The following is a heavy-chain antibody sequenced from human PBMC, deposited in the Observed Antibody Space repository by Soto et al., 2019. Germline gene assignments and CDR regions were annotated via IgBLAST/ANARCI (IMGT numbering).Heavy chain of an antibody. J-gene: IGHJ4*02. CDR1: GFTFSSYS. CDR2: ISSISSHI. D-gene: IGHD4-17*01. CDR3: ARRSGDTDY. Sequence: EVQLVESGGGLVKPGGSLRLSCAASGFTFSSYSMNWVRQAPGKGLEWVSSISSISSHIYYADSVKGRFTISRDNAKNSLYLQMNSLRAEDTAVYYCARRSGDTDYWGQGTLVTVSS. V-gene: IGHV3-21*01.